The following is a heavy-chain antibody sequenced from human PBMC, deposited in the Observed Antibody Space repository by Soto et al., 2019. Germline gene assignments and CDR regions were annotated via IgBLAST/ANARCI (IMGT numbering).Heavy chain of an antibody. Sequence: SVKVSCKASGGTFSSYAISWVRQAPGQGLEWMGGIIPIFGTANYTQKFQGRVTITADESTSTAYMELSSLRSEDTAVYYCAREIPDYYYYGMDVWGQGTTVTVSS. D-gene: IGHD2-21*01. CDR1: GGTFSSYA. CDR2: IIPIFGTA. J-gene: IGHJ6*02. V-gene: IGHV1-69*13. CDR3: AREIPDYYYYGMDV.